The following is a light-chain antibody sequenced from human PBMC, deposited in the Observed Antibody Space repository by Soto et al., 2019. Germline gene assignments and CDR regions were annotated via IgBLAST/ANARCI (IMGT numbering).Light chain of an antibody. V-gene: IGKV1-33*01. Sequence: DIQMTQSPSSLSASVGDRVTITCRASQDIRNDLGWYQQKPGKAPKLLIYDASNLETGVPSRFSGSGSGTDFTFTISSLQPEDIATYFCQQGYSRPRTFGQGTKVDIK. CDR2: DAS. CDR1: QDIRND. CDR3: QQGYSRPRT. J-gene: IGKJ1*01.